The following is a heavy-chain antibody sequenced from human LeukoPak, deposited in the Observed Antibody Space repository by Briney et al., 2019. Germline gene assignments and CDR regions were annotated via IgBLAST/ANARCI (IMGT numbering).Heavy chain of an antibody. J-gene: IGHJ1*01. CDR2: ISWNSGSI. CDR1: GFTFDDYA. CDR3: AKANYYDSSGYYQH. Sequence: GGSLRLSCAASGFTFDDYAMHWVRQAPGKGLEWVSGISWNSGSIGYADSVKGRFTISRDSAKNSLYLQMNSLRAEDTALYYCAKANYYDSSGYYQHWGQGTLVTVSS. V-gene: IGHV3-9*01. D-gene: IGHD3-22*01.